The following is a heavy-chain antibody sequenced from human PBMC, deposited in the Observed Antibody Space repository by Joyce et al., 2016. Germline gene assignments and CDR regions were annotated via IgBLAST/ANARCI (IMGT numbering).Heavy chain of an antibody. J-gene: IGHJ5*02. CDR3: AKGPRSNWGLVWFDP. CDR1: GGSFSGYY. V-gene: IGHV4-34*01. Sequence: QVQLQQWGAGLLKPSETLSLTCAVYGGSFSGYYLSWIRQPPGKGLEWIGEINHSGTTNYNPSLKSRVTISVDTSKNQFSLKLSSVTAADTAVYYCAKGPRSNWGLVWFDPWGQGTLVTVSS. D-gene: IGHD7-27*01. CDR2: INHSGTT.